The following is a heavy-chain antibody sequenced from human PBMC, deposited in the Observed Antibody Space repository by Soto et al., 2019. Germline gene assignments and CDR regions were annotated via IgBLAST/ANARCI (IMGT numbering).Heavy chain of an antibody. Sequence: XATLSRTLSVSGGCINNSNSFSGWLRHSPGKCLEWIATINYRWPAEYNPSLKSRVTISVDRSRNVLSLQMNYVTAPDTPVYYRANSFMSRPWFDTWGQGTLVTVSS. CDR3: ANSFMSRPWFDT. J-gene: IGHJ5*02. CDR2: INYRWPA. V-gene: IGHV4-39*02. CDR1: GGCINNSNSF. D-gene: IGHD6-6*01.